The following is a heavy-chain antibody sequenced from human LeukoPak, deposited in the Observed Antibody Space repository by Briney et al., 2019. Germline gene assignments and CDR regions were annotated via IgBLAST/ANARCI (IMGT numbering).Heavy chain of an antibody. CDR3: AKDLSSAITSALVLDV. V-gene: IGHV3-9*01. CDR1: GFTFGDYA. CDR2: ITWNRDNI. J-gene: IGHJ6*02. Sequence: GGSLRLSCTVSGFTFGDYAMHWVRHTPGKGLEWVAGITWNRDNIGYGDSVKGRFTISRDNVKNVLYLQMSSLGPEDTALYYCAKDLSSAITSALVLDVWGQGTTVIVS. D-gene: IGHD3-22*01.